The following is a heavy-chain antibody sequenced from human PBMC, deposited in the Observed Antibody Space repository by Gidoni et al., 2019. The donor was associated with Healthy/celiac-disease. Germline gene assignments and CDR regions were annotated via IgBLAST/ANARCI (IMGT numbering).Heavy chain of an antibody. Sequence: QVQLQESGPGLVKPSETLSLTCAVSGYSISSGYYWGWIRQPPGKGLEWIGSIYHSGSTYYNPSLKSRVTISVDTSKNQFSLKLSSVTAADTAVYYCARGGYQLLIDYWGQGTLVTVSS. CDR3: ARGGYQLLIDY. CDR2: IYHSGST. J-gene: IGHJ4*02. V-gene: IGHV4-38-2*01. D-gene: IGHD2-2*01. CDR1: GYSISSGYY.